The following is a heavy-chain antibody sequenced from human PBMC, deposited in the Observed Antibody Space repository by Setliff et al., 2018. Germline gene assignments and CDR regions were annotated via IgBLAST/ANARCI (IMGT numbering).Heavy chain of an antibody. CDR3: TFARDGYDVFDI. D-gene: IGHD5-18*01. CDR1: GFSLSGSA. J-gene: IGHJ3*02. V-gene: IGHV3-73*01. Sequence: GGSLRLSCAASGFSLSGSAVYWVRQASVKGLEWIVRIRGRTDNYATAYAASVRGRFTISRDDSKNTAYLQMNSLKTEDTAVYYCTFARDGYDVFDIWDQGTMVTVSS. CDR2: IRGRTDNYAT.